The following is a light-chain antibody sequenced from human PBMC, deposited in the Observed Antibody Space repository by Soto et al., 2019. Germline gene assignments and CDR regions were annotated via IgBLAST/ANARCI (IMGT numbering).Light chain of an antibody. V-gene: IGKV1-39*01. CDR2: AAS. Sequence: TQSPGTLSLSPGERATLSCRASQSVSSSYLNWYQQKPGKAPKLLIYAASSLQSGVPSRFSGSGSGTDFTLTISSLQPEDFATYYCQQSYSTPLYTFGQGTKLEI. J-gene: IGKJ2*01. CDR1: QSVSSSY. CDR3: QQSYSTPLYT.